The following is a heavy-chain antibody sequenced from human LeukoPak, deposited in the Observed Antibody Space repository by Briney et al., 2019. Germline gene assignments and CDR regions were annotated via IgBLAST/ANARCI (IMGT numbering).Heavy chain of an antibody. Sequence: WGSRRLSCAGSGFPFSGYSMNWVRQTPGKRLAWVSSMSILSGMTYYAESVKGRFTVSRDNAKNLLHLQMNSLRVEDTAIYYCAREFEYSTSGAGYWGQGTLVTVSS. CDR1: GFPFSGYS. CDR2: MSILSGMT. J-gene: IGHJ4*02. V-gene: IGHV3-21*01. D-gene: IGHD6-6*01. CDR3: AREFEYSTSGAGY.